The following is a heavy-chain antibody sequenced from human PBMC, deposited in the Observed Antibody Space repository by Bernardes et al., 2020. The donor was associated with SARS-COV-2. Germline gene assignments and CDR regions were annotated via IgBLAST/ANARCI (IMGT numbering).Heavy chain of an antibody. CDR3: ARNDAVASFTFNPLDY. Sequence: SETLSLTCAVSGGSISSANWWSWVRQPPGKGLEWIGEIHHRGSTNYNPSLKSRVTISVDKSKNQFSLDLSSVTAADTAVYYCARNDAVASFTFNPLDYWGQGTLVTVSS. CDR2: IHHRGST. V-gene: IGHV4-4*02. D-gene: IGHD6-19*01. J-gene: IGHJ4*02. CDR1: GGSISSANW.